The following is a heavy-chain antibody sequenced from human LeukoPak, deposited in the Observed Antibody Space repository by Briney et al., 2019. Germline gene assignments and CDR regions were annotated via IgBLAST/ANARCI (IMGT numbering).Heavy chain of an antibody. V-gene: IGHV3-30*07. CDR2: MSIDGNTK. CDR3: AKGLYINFVPDGFDI. J-gene: IGHJ3*02. CDR1: GFTFTNYP. D-gene: IGHD4-11*01. Sequence: GGSLRLSCAASGFTFTNYPIHWVRQTPDKGLECVAIMSIDGNTKYYADSVRGRFIVSRDNPKNTLYLQMSSLRTEDTAVYYCAKGLYINFVPDGFDIWGQGTMVTVSP.